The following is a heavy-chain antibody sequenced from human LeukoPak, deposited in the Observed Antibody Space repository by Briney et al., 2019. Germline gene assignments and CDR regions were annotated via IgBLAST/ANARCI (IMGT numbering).Heavy chain of an antibody. CDR2: FDPEDGET. J-gene: IGHJ4*02. D-gene: IGHD3-9*01. V-gene: IGHV1-24*01. Sequence: APVKVSCKVSGYTLTELSMHWVRQAPGKGLEWMGGFDPEDGETIYAQKFQGRVTMTEDTSTDTAYMELSSLRSEDTAVYYCATDGLRYFDWLLNWGQGTLVTVSS. CDR3: ATDGLRYFDWLLN. CDR1: GYTLTELS.